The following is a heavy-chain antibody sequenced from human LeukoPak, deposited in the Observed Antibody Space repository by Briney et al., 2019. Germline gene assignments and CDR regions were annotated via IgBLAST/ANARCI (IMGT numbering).Heavy chain of an antibody. D-gene: IGHD1-14*01. CDR1: GFTFSTYD. CDR3: AKPGEPSNYFFDY. Sequence: PGGSLRLSCTASGFTFSTYDMSWVRQAPGKGLEWVSTVRVNGRSTYYADSVKGRFTISRDNSKNTLYLQMNSLRAEDTALYYCAKPGEPSNYFFDYWGQGALVTVSS. J-gene: IGHJ4*02. CDR2: VRVNGRST. V-gene: IGHV3-23*01.